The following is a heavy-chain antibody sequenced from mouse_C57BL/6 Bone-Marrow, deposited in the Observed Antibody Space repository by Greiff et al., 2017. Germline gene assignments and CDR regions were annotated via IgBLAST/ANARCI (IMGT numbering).Heavy chain of an antibody. CDR3: ARGGLDYGSSYWYFDV. J-gene: IGHJ1*03. Sequence: EVKLMESGGGLVQPGESLKLSCESNEYEFPSHDMSWVRKTPEKRLELVAAINSDGGSTYYPDTMERRFTITRDNTKKTLYLQMSSLRSEDTAVYYCARGGLDYGSSYWYFDVWGTGTTVTVSS. CDR2: INSDGGST. D-gene: IGHD1-1*01. V-gene: IGHV5-2*01. CDR1: EYEFPSHD.